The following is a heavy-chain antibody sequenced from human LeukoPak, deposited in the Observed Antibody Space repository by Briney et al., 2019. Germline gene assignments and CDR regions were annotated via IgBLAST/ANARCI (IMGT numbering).Heavy chain of an antibody. CDR1: GGTFSSYA. J-gene: IGHJ4*02. V-gene: IGHV1-69*13. D-gene: IGHD2-2*01. Sequence: ASVKVSXKASGGTFSSYAISWVRQAPGQGLEWMGGIIPIFGTANYAQKFQGRVTITADESTSTAYMELSSLRSEDTAVYYCASESVPAASIFDYWGQRTLVTVSS. CDR2: IIPIFGTA. CDR3: ASESVPAASIFDY.